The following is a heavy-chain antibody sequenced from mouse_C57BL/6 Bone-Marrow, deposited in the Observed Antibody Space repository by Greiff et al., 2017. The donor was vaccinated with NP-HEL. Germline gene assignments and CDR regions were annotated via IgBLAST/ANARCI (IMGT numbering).Heavy chain of an antibody. CDR2: IYPGDGDT. CDR1: GYAFSSSW. J-gene: IGHJ3*01. V-gene: IGHV1-82*01. Sequence: QVQLQQSGPELVKPGASVKISCKASGYAFSSSWMNWVKQRPGKGLEWIGRIYPGDGDTNYNGKFKGKATLTADKSSSTAYMQLSSLTSEDSAVYFCARGGLYGPTFFAYWGQGTLVTVSA. D-gene: IGHD1-1*01. CDR3: ARGGLYGPTFFAY.